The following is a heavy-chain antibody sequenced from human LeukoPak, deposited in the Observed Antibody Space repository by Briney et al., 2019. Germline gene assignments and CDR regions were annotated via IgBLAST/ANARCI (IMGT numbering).Heavy chain of an antibody. J-gene: IGHJ4*02. Sequence: ASVKVSCKASGYTFTGYYMHWVRQAPGQGLEWMGWINPNRGGTNHAQKFQGRVTMTRDTSISTAYVELSRLRPNDTAVYYCARERYSSSWSPSSFDYWGQGTLVTVSS. CDR2: INPNRGGT. CDR1: GYTFTGYY. CDR3: ARERYSSSWSPSSFDY. V-gene: IGHV1-2*02. D-gene: IGHD6-13*01.